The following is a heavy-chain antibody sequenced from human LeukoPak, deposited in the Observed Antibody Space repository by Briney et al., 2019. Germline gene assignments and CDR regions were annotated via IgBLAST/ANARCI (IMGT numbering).Heavy chain of an antibody. D-gene: IGHD3-3*01. CDR1: GYTFTSYG. CDR3: ARMYYDFWSGNTMNWFDP. V-gene: IGHV1-18*01. Sequence: ASVKVSCKASGYTFTSYGISWVRQAPGQGLEWMGWISAYNGNTNYAQKLQGRVTITTDESTSTAYMELSSLRSEDTAVYYCARMYYDFWSGNTMNWFDPWGQGTLVTVSS. CDR2: ISAYNGNT. J-gene: IGHJ5*02.